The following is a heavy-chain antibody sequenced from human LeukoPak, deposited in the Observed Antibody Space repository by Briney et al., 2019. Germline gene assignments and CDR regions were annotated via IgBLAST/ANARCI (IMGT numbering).Heavy chain of an antibody. V-gene: IGHV4-59*08. CDR1: GCSISSYY. CDR3: ARHDRYYFWSPFDY. CDR2: IYYSGST. D-gene: IGHD3-3*01. J-gene: IGHJ4*02. Sequence: SETLSRNCTVSGCSISSYYWSWIRQPPGKGLEWIGYIYYSGSTNYNPSLKSRVTISVDTSTTQFSLKLSSVIAADTAVYYCARHDRYYFWSPFDYWGQGTLVTVSS.